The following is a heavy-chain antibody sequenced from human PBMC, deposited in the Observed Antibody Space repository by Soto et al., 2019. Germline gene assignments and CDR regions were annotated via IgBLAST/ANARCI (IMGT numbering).Heavy chain of an antibody. CDR2: INPTSGST. V-gene: IGHV1-46*01. J-gene: IGHJ4*02. CDR1: GYSFTDFY. Sequence: QVQLVQSGAEVKKPGASMRISCKASGYSFTDFYMYWVRQAPGQRPEWMGMINPTSGSTTYAPKFQGRVTMTRDRSATTVYMELRSLGSEDTAVYYCAREDHFVADYWGQGTLVIVSS. CDR3: AREDHFVADY. D-gene: IGHD6-6*01.